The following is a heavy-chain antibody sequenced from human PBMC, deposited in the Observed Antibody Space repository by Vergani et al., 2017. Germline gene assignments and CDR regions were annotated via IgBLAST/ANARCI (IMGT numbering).Heavy chain of an antibody. CDR2: ISYDGDRR. D-gene: IGHD4-11*01. V-gene: IGHV3-30*18. J-gene: IGHJ4*02. CDR1: GFSFRGHG. Sequence: QVHLVESGGGVVQPGRFLTLSCVASGFSFRGHGMHWVRQAPGKGLEWVAMISYDGDRRDYGDFAKGRFTISRDSSKTVYLQMNSLRVEDTAMYFCAKDLSYSTAWPHFDYWGQGTLVTVSS. CDR3: AKDLSYSTAWPHFDY.